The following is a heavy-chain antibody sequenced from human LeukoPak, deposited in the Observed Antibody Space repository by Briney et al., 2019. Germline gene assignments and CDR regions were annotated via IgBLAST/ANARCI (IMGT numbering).Heavy chain of an antibody. D-gene: IGHD3-10*01. Sequence: PGGSLRLPCAASGFTFSDYYMTWIRQVPGKGLEWVSYMSGDADVIYYAESVKGRFSISRDKAKRSVYLQMNSLRAEETALYYCGRGGDDGMDVWGQGTRVSVFS. J-gene: IGHJ6*01. CDR1: GFTFSDYY. V-gene: IGHV3-11*01. CDR2: MSGDADVI. CDR3: GRGGDDGMDV.